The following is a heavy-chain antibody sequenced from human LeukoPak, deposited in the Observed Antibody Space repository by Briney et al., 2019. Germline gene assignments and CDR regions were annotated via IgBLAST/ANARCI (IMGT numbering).Heavy chain of an antibody. V-gene: IGHV4-30-2*01. CDR1: GGSISSGGYS. CDR2: IYHSGST. J-gene: IGHJ4*02. Sequence: SETLSLTCAVSGGSISSGGYSWSWIRQPPGKGLEWIGYIYHSGSTYYNPSLKSRVTISVDRSKNQFSLKLSSVTAEDTAVYYCARDAPRGDYWGQGTLVTVSS. CDR3: ARDAPRGDY.